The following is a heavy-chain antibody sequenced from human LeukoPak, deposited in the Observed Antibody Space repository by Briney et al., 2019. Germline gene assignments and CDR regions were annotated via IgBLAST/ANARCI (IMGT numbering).Heavy chain of an antibody. CDR2: IYSGGST. Sequence: GGSLRLSCAASGFTFDDYGMSWVRQAPGKGLEWVSVIYSGGSTYYADSVKGRFTISRDNSKSTLYLQMNSLRAEDTAVYYCARSPGAGNFDYWGQGTLVTVSS. V-gene: IGHV3-66*01. D-gene: IGHD6-19*01. J-gene: IGHJ4*02. CDR1: GFTFDDYG. CDR3: ARSPGAGNFDY.